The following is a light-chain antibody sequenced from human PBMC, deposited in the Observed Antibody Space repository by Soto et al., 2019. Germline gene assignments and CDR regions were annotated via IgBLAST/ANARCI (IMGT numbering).Light chain of an antibody. CDR3: QVWDDTSEWV. Sequence: SYELAQPRSVSVAPGQTARISCGGTNIGSKTVHWYQHKPGQAPVLVVFDDSDRPSGIPERFSGSNSGNTATLTISRVEAGDEVDYYCQVWDDTSEWVFGGGTKLTVL. J-gene: IGLJ3*02. V-gene: IGLV3-21*02. CDR2: DDS. CDR1: NIGSKT.